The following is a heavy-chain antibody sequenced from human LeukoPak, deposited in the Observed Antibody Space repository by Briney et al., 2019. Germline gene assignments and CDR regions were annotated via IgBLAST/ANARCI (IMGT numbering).Heavy chain of an antibody. CDR3: ARDPVAAYSGAKEYFDY. V-gene: IGHV4-30-2*01. J-gene: IGHJ4*02. CDR2: LYHSGST. CDR1: GGSIVSTGYY. Sequence: SQTLSLTCTVSGGSIVSTGYYWSWIRQPPGKGLEWIGYLYHSGSTYYNPSLASRVTMSVDRSANQFSLKLTSLTAADTAVYYCARDPVAAYSGAKEYFDYWGQGTRVTVTS. D-gene: IGHD2-15*01.